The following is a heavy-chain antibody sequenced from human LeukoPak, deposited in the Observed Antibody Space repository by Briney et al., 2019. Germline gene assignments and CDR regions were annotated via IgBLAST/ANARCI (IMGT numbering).Heavy chain of an antibody. D-gene: IGHD4-17*01. CDR2: ISSSSSYI. CDR3: AMWPLGDYNAFDI. CDR1: GFTFSSYS. J-gene: IGHJ3*02. V-gene: IGHV3-21*01. Sequence: GGSLRLSCAASGFTFSSYSMNWVRQAPGKRLEWVSSISSSSSYIYYADSVKGRFTISRDNAKNSLYLQMNSLRAADTAVYYRAMWPLGDYNAFDIWGQGKMVTVSS.